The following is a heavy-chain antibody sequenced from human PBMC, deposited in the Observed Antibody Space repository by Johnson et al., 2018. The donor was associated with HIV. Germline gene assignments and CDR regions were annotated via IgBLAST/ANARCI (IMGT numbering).Heavy chain of an antibody. CDR2: IYSGGST. J-gene: IGHJ3*02. CDR1: GFTFSDYY. V-gene: IGHV3-66*02. CDR3: ARDRGGYSYGYDSDAFDI. D-gene: IGHD5-18*01. Sequence: VQLVESGGGVVRPGGSLRLSCAASGFTFSDYYMSWIRQAPGKGLEWVSVIYSGGSTYYADSVTGRFTISRDNSKNTLYLQMNSLRAEDTAVYYCARDRGGYSYGYDSDAFDIWGQGTMVTVSS.